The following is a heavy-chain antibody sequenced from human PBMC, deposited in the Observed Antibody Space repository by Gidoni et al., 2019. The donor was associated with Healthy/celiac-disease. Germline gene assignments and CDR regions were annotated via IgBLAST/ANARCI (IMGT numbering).Heavy chain of an antibody. Sequence: EVQLVESGGGLVQPGGSLRLSCAASGSTFSRYSMHWFRQDPGKGMEWVSAISSSSSYIYYADSVKGRFTISRDNAKNSLYLQMNSLRAEDTAVYYCAREDGGLGVYYYDSSGYPPWDYWGQGTLVTVSS. J-gene: IGHJ4*02. CDR3: AREDGGLGVYYYDSSGYPPWDY. V-gene: IGHV3-21*01. CDR2: ISSSSSYI. CDR1: GSTFSRYS. D-gene: IGHD3-22*01.